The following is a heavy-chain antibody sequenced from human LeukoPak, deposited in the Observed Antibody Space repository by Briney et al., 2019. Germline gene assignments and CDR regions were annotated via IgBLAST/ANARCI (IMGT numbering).Heavy chain of an antibody. CDR2: IRYDGSDR. CDR3: AKDPLYVDY. Sequence: PGGSLRLSCAASGFTFSSYGMHWVRQAPGKGLEWVAFIRYDGSDRYYADSVRGRFTISRDSSKNTLYLQMNSLRAEDTAVYYCAKDPLYVDYWGQGTLVTVSS. V-gene: IGHV3-30*02. J-gene: IGHJ4*02. CDR1: GFTFSSYG.